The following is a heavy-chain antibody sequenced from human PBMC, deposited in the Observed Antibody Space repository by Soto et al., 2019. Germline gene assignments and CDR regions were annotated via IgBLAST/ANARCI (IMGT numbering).Heavy chain of an antibody. CDR1: GGSIITYY. J-gene: IGHJ6*02. V-gene: IGHV4-59*01. Sequence: SETLSLTCTVSGGSIITYYWSWIRQPPGKGLEWIGYIFYSGSTKYNPSLKSRVTISIDTSKNQFSLKVSSVTAADTAVYYCARGRGYSETQVSHYYYYGVDVWGQGTTVTVS. CDR3: ARGRGYSETQVSHYYYYGVDV. CDR2: IFYSGST. D-gene: IGHD3-22*01.